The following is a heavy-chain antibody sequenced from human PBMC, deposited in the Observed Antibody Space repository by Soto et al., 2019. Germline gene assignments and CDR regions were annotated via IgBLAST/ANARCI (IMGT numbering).Heavy chain of an antibody. D-gene: IGHD3-16*01. V-gene: IGHV3-23*01. J-gene: IGHJ4*02. CDR2: ISGSGGRS. CDR3: AKAYFVWSSEQPYYFDY. Sequence: EVQLLDSGGGLVQPGGSLRLSCAASGFTFSNYAMIWVRQGPGKGLEWVSGISGSGGRSYYADSVKGRFTISRDNSKSTLYLQMNSLRAEDTAVYYCAKAYFVWSSEQPYYFDYWGQGTPVTVSS. CDR1: GFTFSNYA.